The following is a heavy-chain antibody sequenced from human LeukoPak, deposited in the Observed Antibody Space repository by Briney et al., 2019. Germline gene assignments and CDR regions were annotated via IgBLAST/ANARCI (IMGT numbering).Heavy chain of an antibody. Sequence: PGGSLRLSCAASGFTFSNYHMNWVRQAPGKGLEWISYVSSRGSSMYYADSVRGRFTISRDNAKNSLYLQMNSLRDEDTAVYYCARDVWSMSNRALDIWGQGTMVTVS. CDR1: GFTFSNYH. V-gene: IGHV3-48*02. D-gene: IGHD1-14*01. CDR3: ARDVWSMSNRALDI. J-gene: IGHJ3*02. CDR2: VSSRGSSM.